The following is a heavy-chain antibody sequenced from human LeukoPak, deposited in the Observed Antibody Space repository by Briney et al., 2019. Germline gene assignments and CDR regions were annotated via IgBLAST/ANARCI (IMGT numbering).Heavy chain of an antibody. CDR3: ARQGPDYDYVWGSYRPDGFFDY. J-gene: IGHJ4*02. CDR2: VRSDGTTK. D-gene: IGHD3-16*02. V-gene: IGHV3-30*02. Sequence: PGGSLRLSCAASGFTFSSHGMHWVRQAPGKGLEWVAFVRSDGTTKYYADSVKGRFTISRDNAKNSLYLQMNSLRAEDTAVYYCARQGPDYDYVWGSYRPDGFFDYWGQGTLVTVSS. CDR1: GFTFSSHG.